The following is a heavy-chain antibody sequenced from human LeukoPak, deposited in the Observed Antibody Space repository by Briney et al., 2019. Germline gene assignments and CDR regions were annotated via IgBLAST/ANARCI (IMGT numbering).Heavy chain of an antibody. J-gene: IGHJ3*02. V-gene: IGHV4-61*02. Sequence: TLSLTCTVSGGSISSGSYYWSWIRQPAGKGLEWIGRIYTSGITNYNPSLKSRVTISVDTSKNQFSLKLSSVTAADTAVYYCARGSMITFGGVIVPLLAFDIWGQGTMVTVSS. D-gene: IGHD3-16*02. CDR3: ARGSMITFGGVIVPLLAFDI. CDR1: GGSISSGSYY. CDR2: IYTSGIT.